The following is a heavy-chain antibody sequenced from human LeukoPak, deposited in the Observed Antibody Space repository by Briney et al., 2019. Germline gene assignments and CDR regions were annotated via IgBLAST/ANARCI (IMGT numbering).Heavy chain of an antibody. J-gene: IGHJ3*02. Sequence: PGGSLRLSCAASGFTVSSNYMSWVRQAPGKGLEWVSVIYSGGSTYYADSVKGRFTISRDNSKNTLYLQMNSLRAEDTAVYYCASLSGRAVAATNDAFDIWGQGTMVTVSS. D-gene: IGHD6-19*01. CDR3: ASLSGRAVAATNDAFDI. CDR2: IYSGGST. CDR1: GFTVSSNY. V-gene: IGHV3-53*01.